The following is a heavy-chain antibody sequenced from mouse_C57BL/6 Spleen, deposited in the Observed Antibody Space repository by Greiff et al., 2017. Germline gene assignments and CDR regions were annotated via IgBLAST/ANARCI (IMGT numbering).Heavy chain of an antibody. V-gene: IGHV1-80*01. Sequence: QVQLKESGAELVKPGASVKISCKASGYAFSSYWMNWVKQRPGKGLEWIGQIYPGDGDTNYNGKFKGKATLTADKSSSTAYMQLSSLTSEDSAVYFCARRGLSYAMDYWGQGTSVTVSS. J-gene: IGHJ4*01. CDR1: GYAFSSYW. CDR3: ARRGLSYAMDY. CDR2: IYPGDGDT.